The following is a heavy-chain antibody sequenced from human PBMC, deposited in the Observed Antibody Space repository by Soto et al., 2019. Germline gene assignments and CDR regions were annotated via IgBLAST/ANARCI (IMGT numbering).Heavy chain of an antibody. CDR1: GFTVSSNY. J-gene: IGHJ4*02. V-gene: IGHV3-53*02. CDR3: ARVVTVAGFDY. D-gene: IGHD6-19*01. Sequence: EVQLVETGGGLIQPGGSLRLSCAASGFTVSSNYMSWVRQAPGKGLEWVSVIYSGGSTYYADSEKGRFTISRDNSKNTLYLQMNSLRAEDTAVYYCARVVTVAGFDYWGQGTLVTVSS. CDR2: IYSGGST.